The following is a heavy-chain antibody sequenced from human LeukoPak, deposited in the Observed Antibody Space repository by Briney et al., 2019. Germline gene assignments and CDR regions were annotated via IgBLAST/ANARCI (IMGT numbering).Heavy chain of an antibody. V-gene: IGHV1-18*01. J-gene: IGHJ4*02. CDR3: ARGHAGAARSPFDY. CDR1: GYTFTGYG. D-gene: IGHD6-6*01. CDR2: ISAYNGNT. Sequence: VASVKVSCKASGYTFTGYGISWVRQAPGQGLEWMGWISAYNGNTNYAQKLQGRVTMTTDTSTSTAYMELRSLRSDDTAVYYCARGHAGAARSPFDYWGQGTLVTVSS.